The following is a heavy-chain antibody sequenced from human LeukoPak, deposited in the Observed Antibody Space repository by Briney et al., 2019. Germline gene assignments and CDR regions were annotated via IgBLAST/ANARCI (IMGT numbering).Heavy chain of an antibody. V-gene: IGHV4-39*01. CDR2: IYYSGNT. CDR3: ASPQRGHSYGYAGPFDC. J-gene: IGHJ4*02. D-gene: IGHD5-18*01. CDR1: DGSISSSTY. Sequence: PSETLSLTCTVSDGSISSSTYWGWIRQPPGKGLEWSGSIYYSGNTYYNPSLKSRVTISVDTSKNQFSLKLSSVTAADTAVYYCASPQRGHSYGYAGPFDCWGQGSLVTVSS.